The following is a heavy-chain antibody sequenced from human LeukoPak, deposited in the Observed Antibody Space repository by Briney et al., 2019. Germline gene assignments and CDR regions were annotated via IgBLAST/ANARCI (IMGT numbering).Heavy chain of an antibody. CDR3: AKDPRDHSDGWSWRYFDC. Sequence: GSLRLSSAGSRFTPIAYATRSVREAPRRRLECVSRLCVGGVALSSADPVKGQSPFSKDNSKTRLYLQLKSLRAENTPVYYCAKDPRDHSDGWSWRYFDCWGQGTLVTVSS. V-gene: IGHV3-23*01. D-gene: IGHD5-18*01. CDR2: LCVGGVAL. J-gene: IGHJ4*02. CDR1: RFTPIAYA.